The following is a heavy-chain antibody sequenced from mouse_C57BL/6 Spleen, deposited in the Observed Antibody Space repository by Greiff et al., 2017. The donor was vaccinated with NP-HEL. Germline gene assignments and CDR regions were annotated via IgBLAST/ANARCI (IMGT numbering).Heavy chain of an antibody. Sequence: VQLQQPGAELVKPGASVKLSCKASGYTFTSYWMQWVKQRPGQGLEWIGEIDPSDSYTNYNQKFKGKATLTVDTSSSTAYMQLSSLTSEDSAVYYCASKEAWFAYWGQGTLVTVSA. J-gene: IGHJ3*01. V-gene: IGHV1-50*01. CDR3: ASKEAWFAY. CDR1: GYTFTSYW. CDR2: IDPSDSYT.